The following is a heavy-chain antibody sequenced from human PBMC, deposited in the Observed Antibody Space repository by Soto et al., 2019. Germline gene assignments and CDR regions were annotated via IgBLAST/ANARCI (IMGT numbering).Heavy chain of an antibody. CDR1: GGSFSSYA. CDR3: ASSPYDSSGYYVPEPPLYYYYGMDV. V-gene: IGHV1-69*13. D-gene: IGHD3-22*01. CDR2: IIPIFGTA. Sequence: SVKVSCKASGGSFSSYAISWVRQAPGQGLEWMGGIIPIFGTANYAQKFQGRVTITADESTSTAYMELSSLRSEDTAVYYCASSPYDSSGYYVPEPPLYYYYGMDVWGQGTTVTVSS. J-gene: IGHJ6*02.